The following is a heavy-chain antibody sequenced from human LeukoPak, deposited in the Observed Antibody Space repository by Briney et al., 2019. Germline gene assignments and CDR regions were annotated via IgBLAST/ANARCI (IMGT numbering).Heavy chain of an antibody. D-gene: IGHD2-8*01. V-gene: IGHV4-34*08. CDR3: AILTPVPSDY. CDR2: INHSGST. CDR1: GFTFSSSA. J-gene: IGHJ4*02. Sequence: GSLRLSCAASGFTFSSSAMSWVRQAPGKGLEWIGEINHSGSTNYNPSLKSRVTISVDTSKNQFSLKLSSVTAADTAVYYCAILTPVPSDYWGQGTLVTVSS.